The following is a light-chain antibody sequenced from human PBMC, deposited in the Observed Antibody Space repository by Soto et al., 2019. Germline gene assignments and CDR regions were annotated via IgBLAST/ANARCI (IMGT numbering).Light chain of an antibody. CDR2: AAS. Sequence: DIQMTQSPSSLSASVGDRVTITCRASQTISSFLNWYQHKPGKAPKLLIYAASSLQSGVPSRFSGSGSGTDFTLTITSLQPEDFATYYCQQSYSTSWTVGQGTQVEIK. J-gene: IGKJ1*01. CDR3: QQSYSTSWT. CDR1: QTISSF. V-gene: IGKV1-39*01.